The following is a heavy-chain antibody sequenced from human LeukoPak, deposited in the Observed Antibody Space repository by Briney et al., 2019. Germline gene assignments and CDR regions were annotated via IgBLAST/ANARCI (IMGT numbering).Heavy chain of an antibody. CDR3: ARVHSEYYYDSSGYYY. D-gene: IGHD3-22*01. CDR2: INSDGSST. V-gene: IGHV3-74*01. J-gene: IGHJ4*02. CDR1: GFTFSSYW. Sequence: GGSLRLSCAASGFTFSSYWMHWVRQAPGKGLVRVSRINSDGSSTSYADSVKGRFTISRDNAKNTLYLQMNSLRAEDTAVYYCARVHSEYYYDSSGYYYWGQGTLVTVSS.